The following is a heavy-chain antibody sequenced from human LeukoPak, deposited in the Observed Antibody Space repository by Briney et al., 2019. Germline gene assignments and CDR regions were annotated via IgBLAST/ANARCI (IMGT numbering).Heavy chain of an antibody. D-gene: IGHD3-10*01. J-gene: IGHJ3*02. CDR1: GYTFTGYY. CDR2: INPNSGGT. V-gene: IGHV1-2*02. Sequence: ASVKVSCKASGYTFTGYYMHWVRQAPGQGLEWMGWINPNSGGTNYAQKFRGRVTMTRDTSISTAYMELSRLRSDDTAVYHCARGITMVRGVIYIWGQGTMVTVSS. CDR3: ARGITMVRGVIYI.